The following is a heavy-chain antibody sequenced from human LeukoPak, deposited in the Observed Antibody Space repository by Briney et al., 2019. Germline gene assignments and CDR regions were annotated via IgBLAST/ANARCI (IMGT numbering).Heavy chain of an antibody. V-gene: IGHV3-30*02. D-gene: IGHD6-6*01. CDR3: AAKYSSSSPFDY. J-gene: IGHJ4*02. CDR2: IRYDGSNK. Sequence: GGSLRLSCAASGFTFSSYGMHWVRQAPGKGLEWVAFIRYDGSNKYYADSVKGRFTISRDNSKNTLYLQMNSLRAEDTAVYYCAAKYSSSSPFDYWGQGTLVTVSS. CDR1: GFTFSSYG.